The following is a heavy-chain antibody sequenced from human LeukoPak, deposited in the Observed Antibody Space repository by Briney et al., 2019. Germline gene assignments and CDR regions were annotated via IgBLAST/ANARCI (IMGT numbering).Heavy chain of an antibody. Sequence: GRSLRLSCAASGFTFSSYAMHWVRQAPGKGLEWVAVISYDGSNKYYADSVEGRFTISRDNSKNTLYLQMNSLRAEDTAVYYCARDSRIAAAGYNWFDPWGQGTLVTVSS. V-gene: IGHV3-30*04. CDR2: ISYDGSNK. D-gene: IGHD6-13*01. CDR1: GFTFSSYA. J-gene: IGHJ5*02. CDR3: ARDSRIAAAGYNWFDP.